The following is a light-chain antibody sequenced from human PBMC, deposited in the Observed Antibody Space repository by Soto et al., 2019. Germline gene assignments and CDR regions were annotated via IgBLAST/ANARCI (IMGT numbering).Light chain of an antibody. Sequence: ELVLTQSPGTLSLSPGERATLSCRASQSVSSSYLAWYRQKPGQAPRLLIYGASSRATGIPDGFSGSGSGTDFTLTISRLEPEDFAVYYCQQYGSSPTFGGGTKVDIK. V-gene: IGKV3-20*01. CDR3: QQYGSSPT. J-gene: IGKJ4*01. CDR1: QSVSSSY. CDR2: GAS.